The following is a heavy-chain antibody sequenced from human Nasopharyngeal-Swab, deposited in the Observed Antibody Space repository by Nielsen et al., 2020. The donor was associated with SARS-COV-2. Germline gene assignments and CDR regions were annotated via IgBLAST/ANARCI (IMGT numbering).Heavy chain of an antibody. J-gene: IGHJ4*02. CDR3: AKLSTTWVTPAFDY. CDR1: GFTFSSYA. Sequence: GESLKISCAASGFTFSSYAMSWVRQAPGKGLEWVSAISGSGGSTYYAGSVKGRFTISRDNSKNTLYLQMNSLRAEDTAVYYCAKLSTTWVTPAFDYWGREPWSPSPQ. V-gene: IGHV3-23*01. CDR2: ISGSGGST. D-gene: IGHD4-23*01.